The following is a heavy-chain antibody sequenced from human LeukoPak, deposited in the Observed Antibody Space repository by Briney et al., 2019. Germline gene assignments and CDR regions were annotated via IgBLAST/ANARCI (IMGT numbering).Heavy chain of an antibody. D-gene: IGHD2-2*02. CDR1: GFTFSSYA. CDR2: ISGSGGST. CDR3: ASSDNTYYYYYGMDV. V-gene: IGHV3-23*01. J-gene: IGHJ6*02. Sequence: PGGSLRLSCAASGFTFSSYAMSWVRQAPGKGLEWVSAISGSGGSTYYADSVKGRFPISRDNSKNTLYLQMNSLRAEDTAVYYCASSDNTYYYYYGMDVWGQGTTVTVSS.